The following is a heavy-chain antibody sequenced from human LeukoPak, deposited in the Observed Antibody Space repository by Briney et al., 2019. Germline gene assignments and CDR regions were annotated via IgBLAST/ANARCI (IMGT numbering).Heavy chain of an antibody. CDR3: ASVFCGGDCSTLNWFDP. D-gene: IGHD2-21*02. CDR2: IYYSGST. V-gene: IGHV4-39*07. J-gene: IGHJ5*02. CDR1: GGSISSSSYY. Sequence: PSETLSLTCTVSGGSISSSSYYWGWIRQPPGKGLEWIGSIYYSGSTYYNPSLKSRVTISVDTSKNQFSLKLSSVTAADTAVYYCASVFCGGDCSTLNWFDPWGQGTLVTVSS.